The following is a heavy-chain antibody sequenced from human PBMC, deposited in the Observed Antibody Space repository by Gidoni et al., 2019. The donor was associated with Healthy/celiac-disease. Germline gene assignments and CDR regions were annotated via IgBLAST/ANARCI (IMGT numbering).Heavy chain of an antibody. V-gene: IGHV3-74*01. J-gene: IGHJ4*02. D-gene: IGHD3-22*01. CDR2: INSDGSST. CDR1: GFTFSSYW. Sequence: EVQLVESGGGLVQPGGSLRLSCAASGFTFSSYWMHWVRQAPGKGLVWVSRINSDGSSTSYADSMKGRFTISRDNAKNTLYLQMNSLRAEDTAVYYCASLDSSGYYRVDYWGQGTLVTVSS. CDR3: ASLDSSGYYRVDY.